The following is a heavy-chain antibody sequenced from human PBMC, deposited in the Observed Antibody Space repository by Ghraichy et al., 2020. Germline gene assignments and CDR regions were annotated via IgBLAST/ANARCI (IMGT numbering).Heavy chain of an antibody. V-gene: IGHV4-34*01. J-gene: IGHJ4*02. CDR1: GGSFSGYY. CDR3: ARVHTSTVVHGPFDY. CDR2: INHSGST. D-gene: IGHD4-23*01. Sequence: SETLSLTCAVYGGSFSGYYWSWIRQPPGKGLEWIGEINHSGSTNYNPSIKSRVTISVDTSKNQFSLKLTSVTAADTAVYYCARVHTSTVVHGPFDYWGQGTLVTVSS.